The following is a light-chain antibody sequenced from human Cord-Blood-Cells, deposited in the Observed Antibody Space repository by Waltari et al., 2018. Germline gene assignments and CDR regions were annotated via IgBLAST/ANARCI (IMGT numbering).Light chain of an antibody. CDR1: QSVSSN. J-gene: IGKJ2*01. CDR3: KKYNNWPPYT. V-gene: IGKV3-15*01. Sequence: EIVMTQSPATLSVSPGERATLSCRASQSVSSNLAWYQQKPGQAPRLLIYGASTRATGIPATFSGSRSGTEFTLTISSLQSEDFAVYYCKKYNNWPPYTFGQGTKLEIK. CDR2: GAS.